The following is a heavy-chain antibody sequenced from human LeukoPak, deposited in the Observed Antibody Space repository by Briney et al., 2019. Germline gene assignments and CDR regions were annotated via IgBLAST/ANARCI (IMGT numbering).Heavy chain of an antibody. J-gene: IGHJ3*02. V-gene: IGHV3-7*01. CDR2: MNPDESHR. D-gene: IGHD3-16*01. CDR3: TRDVREAYDI. CDR1: GFRFGGFG. Sequence: GGSLRLSCEASGFRFGGFGMNWVRLAPGKGPERVANMNPDESHRLYVASVRGRFTISRDNAKNLLYLQMNSLRVEDTAVYYCTRDVREAYDIWGHGTMVTVSS.